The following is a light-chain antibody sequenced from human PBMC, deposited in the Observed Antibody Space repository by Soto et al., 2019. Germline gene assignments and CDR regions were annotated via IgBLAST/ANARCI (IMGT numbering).Light chain of an antibody. J-gene: IGKJ1*01. V-gene: IGKV1-5*03. CDR2: KAS. CDR1: QTISSW. CDR3: QQRYSTTRT. Sequence: DIQMTQSPSTLSGSVGDRVTITCRASQTISSWLAWYQQKPGKAPKILIYKASTLKSGVPSRFSGSVSGTDFNLTISSLQTEDFATYECQQRYSTTRTFGQGTKVDIK.